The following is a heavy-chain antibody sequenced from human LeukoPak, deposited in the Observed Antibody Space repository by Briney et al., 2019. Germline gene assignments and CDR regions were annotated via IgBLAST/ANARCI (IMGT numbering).Heavy chain of an antibody. CDR3: ATSGYYFNWFDP. Sequence: SETLSLTCTVSGGSISSYYWSWIRQPAGKGLEWIGRIYTSGGTNYNPSLKSRVTMSVDTSKNQFSLKLSSVTAADTAVYYCATSGYYFNWFDPWGQGTLATVSS. V-gene: IGHV4-4*07. D-gene: IGHD3-22*01. J-gene: IGHJ5*02. CDR1: GGSISSYY. CDR2: IYTSGGT.